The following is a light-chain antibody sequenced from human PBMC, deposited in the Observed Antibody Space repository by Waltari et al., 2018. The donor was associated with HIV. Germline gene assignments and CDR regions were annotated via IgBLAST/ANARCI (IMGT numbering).Light chain of an antibody. CDR2: DAS. V-gene: IGKV1-13*02. J-gene: IGKJ4*01. CDR3: QQFKSLPLT. CDR1: QAISTD. Sequence: AIQLTQSPSSLSASIGARVTITCRASQAISTDLAWYQQKPGKHPKLLIYDASLLQRGVPPRFTGSGSGTDFTLTINSLQPEDFATYYCQQFKSLPLTFAGGTKVE.